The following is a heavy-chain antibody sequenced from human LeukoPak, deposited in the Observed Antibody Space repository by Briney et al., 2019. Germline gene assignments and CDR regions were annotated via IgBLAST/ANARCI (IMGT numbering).Heavy chain of an antibody. Sequence: GGSLRLSCAASGFAVSSNYMSWVRQAPGKGLEWVSVIYSGGSTYYADSVKGRFTISRQNSKNTLDLQMNSLRPEDTAVCYCARDGRYCIITSCYGYYGMDVWGQGTTVTVTS. J-gene: IGHJ6*02. CDR1: GFAVSSNY. D-gene: IGHD2-2*01. V-gene: IGHV3-53*04. CDR2: IYSGGST. CDR3: ARDGRYCIITSCYGYYGMDV.